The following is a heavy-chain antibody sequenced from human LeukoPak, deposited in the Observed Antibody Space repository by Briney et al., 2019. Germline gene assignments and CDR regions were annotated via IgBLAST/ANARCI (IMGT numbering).Heavy chain of an antibody. CDR1: GYTFDDYA. Sequence: GGSLRLSCAASGYTFDDYAMHWVQQAPGKGLEWVSGISWNSGSIGYADSVKGRFTISRENAKNSLFLQMNSLRAEDMALYYCARGMATGGRLDYWGQGTLVTVSS. CDR3: ARGMATGGRLDY. D-gene: IGHD5-24*01. CDR2: ISWNSGSI. V-gene: IGHV3-9*03. J-gene: IGHJ4*02.